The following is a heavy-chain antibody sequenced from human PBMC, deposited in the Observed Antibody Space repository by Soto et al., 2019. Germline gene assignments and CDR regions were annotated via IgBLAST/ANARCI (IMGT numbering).Heavy chain of an antibody. Sequence: PSETLSLTCAVSGGSISSGGYSWSWIRQPPGKGLEWIGYIYHSGSTYYNPSLKSRVTISVDRSKNQFSLKLSSVTAADTAVYYCARGDFWSGYYTKYNWFDPWGQGTLVTVSS. J-gene: IGHJ5*02. D-gene: IGHD3-3*01. V-gene: IGHV4-30-2*01. CDR3: ARGDFWSGYYTKYNWFDP. CDR1: GGSISSGGYS. CDR2: IYHSGST.